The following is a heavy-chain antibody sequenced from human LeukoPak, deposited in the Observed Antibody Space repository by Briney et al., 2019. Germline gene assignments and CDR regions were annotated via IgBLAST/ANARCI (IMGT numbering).Heavy chain of an antibody. CDR3: ARDNYGSAAYYYYGMDV. Sequence: TGGSWRFSGPAPESTFTSYGRNWVRQAPGKGLDWGALKGFDGSKKYYADSVKGRFTISRDNSKSTLYLQMNSLRAEDTAVYSCARDNYGSAAYYYYGMDVWGQGTTVTVSS. CDR1: ESTFTSYG. J-gene: IGHJ6*02. D-gene: IGHD3-10*01. CDR2: KGFDGSKK. V-gene: IGHV3-33*01.